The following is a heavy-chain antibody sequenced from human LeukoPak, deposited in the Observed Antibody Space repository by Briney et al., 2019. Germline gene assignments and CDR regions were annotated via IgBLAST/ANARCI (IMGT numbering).Heavy chain of an antibody. V-gene: IGHV3-21*01. Sequence: PGGSLRLSCAASGFTFSSYSMNWVRQAPGKGLEWVSSISSSSSYIYYADSVKGRFTISRDNAKNSLYLQMNSLRAEDTAVYYCARVKDWNSYFDYWGQGTLVTVSS. D-gene: IGHD1-7*01. CDR1: GFTFSSYS. CDR3: ARVKDWNSYFDY. J-gene: IGHJ4*02. CDR2: ISSSSSYI.